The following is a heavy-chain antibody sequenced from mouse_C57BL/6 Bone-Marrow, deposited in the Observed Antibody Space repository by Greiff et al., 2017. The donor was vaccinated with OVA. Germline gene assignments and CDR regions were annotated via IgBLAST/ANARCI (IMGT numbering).Heavy chain of an antibody. CDR1: GYTFTSYW. Sequence: QVQLQQPGAELVKPGASVKLSCKASGYTFTSYWMHWVKQRPGQGLEWIGMIHTNSGSTNYNEKFKSKATLTVDNSSSTAYMQLSSLTSEDSAVYYCARRITTVVHFDYWGQGTTLTVSS. V-gene: IGHV1-64*01. D-gene: IGHD1-1*01. J-gene: IGHJ2*01. CDR2: IHTNSGST. CDR3: ARRITTVVHFDY.